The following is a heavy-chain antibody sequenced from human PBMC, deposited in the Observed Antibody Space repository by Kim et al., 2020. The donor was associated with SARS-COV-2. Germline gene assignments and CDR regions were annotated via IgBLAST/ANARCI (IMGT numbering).Heavy chain of an antibody. J-gene: IGHJ4*02. Sequence: GGSLRLSCAASGFTFSNAWMSWVRQAPGKGLEWVGRIKSKTDGGTTDYAAPVKGRFTISRDDSKNTLYLQMNSLKTEDTAVYYCTTTPFNWNSDYFDYWGPGTLVTVSS. V-gene: IGHV3-15*01. CDR3: TTTPFNWNSDYFDY. CDR2: IKSKTDGGTT. CDR1: GFTFSNAW. D-gene: IGHD1-7*01.